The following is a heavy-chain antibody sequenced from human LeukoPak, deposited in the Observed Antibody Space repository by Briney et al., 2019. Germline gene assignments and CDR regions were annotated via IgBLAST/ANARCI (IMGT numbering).Heavy chain of an antibody. CDR2: ISSSSSYI. J-gene: IGHJ4*02. CDR3: ARDLSMVSPPFDY. D-gene: IGHD2/OR15-2a*01. CDR1: GFTFSSYS. V-gene: IGHV3-21*01. Sequence: GGSLRLSCAASGFTFSSYSMNRVRQAPGKGLEWVSSISSSSSYIYYADSVKGRFTISRDNAKNSLYLQMNSLRAEDTAVYYCARDLSMVSPPFDYWGQGTLVTVSS.